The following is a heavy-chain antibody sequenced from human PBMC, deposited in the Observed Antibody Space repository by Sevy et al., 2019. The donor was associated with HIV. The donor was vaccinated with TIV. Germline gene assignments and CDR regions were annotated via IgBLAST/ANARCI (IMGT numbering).Heavy chain of an antibody. CDR3: ASSYYASSGYPPLYYYGMDV. V-gene: IGHV1-69*13. CDR2: FIPMFDTA. D-gene: IGHD3-22*01. J-gene: IGHJ6*02. Sequence: ASVKVSCKASGGTFSNYAISWVRQAPGQGLEWMGGFIPMFDTANSAQKFQGRVTLTADGSTSTAYMELSSLRSEDTAVYYCASSYYASSGYPPLYYYGMDVWGQGTTVTVSS. CDR1: GGTFSNYA.